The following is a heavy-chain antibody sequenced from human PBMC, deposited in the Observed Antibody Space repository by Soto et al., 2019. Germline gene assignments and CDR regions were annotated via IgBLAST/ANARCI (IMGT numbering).Heavy chain of an antibody. CDR1: GFTFDDYA. V-gene: IGHV3-9*01. D-gene: IGHD6-13*01. J-gene: IGHJ6*02. CDR2: INWNSGSI. CDR3: AKDITAAGPSFYYGMDV. Sequence: GGSLRLSCAASGFTFDDYAMHWVRQAPGKGLEWVSGINWNSGSIGYADSVKGRFTISRDNAKNSLYLQMNSLRAEDTALYYCAKDITAAGPSFYYGMDVWGQGTTVTVSS.